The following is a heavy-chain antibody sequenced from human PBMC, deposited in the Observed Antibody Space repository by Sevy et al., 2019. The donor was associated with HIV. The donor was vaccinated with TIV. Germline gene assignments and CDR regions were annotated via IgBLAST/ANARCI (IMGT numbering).Heavy chain of an antibody. CDR2: IGGSGGST. CDR1: GFTFSSYA. J-gene: IGHJ4*02. Sequence: GGSLRLSCAASGFTFSSYAMSWVRQAPGKGLEWVSAIGGSGGSTYYADSVKGRFTISRDNSKNTLYLQMNSLRAEDTAVYYCAKDVLLWFGELLPDYWGQGTLVTVSS. D-gene: IGHD3-10*01. V-gene: IGHV3-23*01. CDR3: AKDVLLWFGELLPDY.